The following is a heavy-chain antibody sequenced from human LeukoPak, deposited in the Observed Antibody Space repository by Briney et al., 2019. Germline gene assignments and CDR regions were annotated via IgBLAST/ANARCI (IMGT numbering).Heavy chain of an antibody. CDR3: ARVADGDYYFDY. CDR2: IIPIFGTA. V-gene: IGHV1-69*05. D-gene: IGHD4-17*01. CDR1: GGTFSSYA. Sequence: EASVKVSCKASGGTFSSYAISWVRQAPGQGLEWMGGIIPIFGTANYAQKFQGRVTITTDESTSTAYMELSSLRSEDTAVYYCARVADGDYYFDYWGQGTLVTVSS. J-gene: IGHJ4*02.